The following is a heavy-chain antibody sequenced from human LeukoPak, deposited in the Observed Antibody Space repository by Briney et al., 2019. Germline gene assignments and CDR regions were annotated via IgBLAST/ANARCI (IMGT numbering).Heavy chain of an antibody. V-gene: IGHV3-53*01. CDR2: IYSDGST. CDR1: GFTVSNNC. J-gene: IGHJ4*02. CDR3: ARGWELGH. Sequence: GSLRLSCAASGFTVSNNCMSWVRQAPGKGLEWVSVIYSDGSTYYADSVKGRFIISRDNSKNTLYLQMNSLRVEDTAVYYCARGWELGHWGQGSLVTVSS. D-gene: IGHD1-7*01.